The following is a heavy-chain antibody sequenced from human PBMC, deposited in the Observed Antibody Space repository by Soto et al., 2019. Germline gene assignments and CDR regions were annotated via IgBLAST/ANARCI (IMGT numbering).Heavy chain of an antibody. CDR2: ISYDGSNK. CDR3: AIRGHRPRLYGMDV. V-gene: IGHV3-30-3*01. CDR1: GFTFSSYA. J-gene: IGHJ6*02. Sequence: GGSLRLSCAASGFTFSSYAMHWVRQAPGKGLEWVAVISYDGSNKYYADSVKGRFTISRDNSKNTLYLQMNSLRAEDTAVYYCAIRGHRPRLYGMDVWGQGTTVTVSS.